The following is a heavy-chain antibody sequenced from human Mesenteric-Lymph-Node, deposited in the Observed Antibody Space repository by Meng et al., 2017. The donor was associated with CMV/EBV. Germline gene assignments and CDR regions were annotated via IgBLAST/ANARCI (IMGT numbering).Heavy chain of an antibody. CDR1: GFTFSSYS. CDR2: ISSSGSTI. J-gene: IGHJ6*02. CDR3: ARGDHYYYYGMDV. V-gene: IGHV3-48*04. Sequence: GESLKISCAASGFTFSSYSMNWVRQAPGKGLEWVSYISSSGSTIYYADSVKGRFTISRDNAKNSLYLQMNSLRAEDTAVYYCARGDHYYYYGMDVWGQGTTVTVSS.